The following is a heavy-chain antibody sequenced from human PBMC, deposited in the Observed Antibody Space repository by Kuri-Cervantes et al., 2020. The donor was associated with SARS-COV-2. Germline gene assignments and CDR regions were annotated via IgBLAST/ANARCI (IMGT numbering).Heavy chain of an antibody. Sequence: GESLKISCAASGFTFSSYAMSWVRQAPGKGLEWVSAISGSGGSTYYADSVKGRFTISRDNSKNTLYLQMNSLRAEDTAVYYCAKDPAYCGGDCYPTTFDYWGQGTLVTVSS. V-gene: IGHV3-23*01. J-gene: IGHJ4*02. D-gene: IGHD2-21*01. CDR2: ISGSGGST. CDR3: AKDPAYCGGDCYPTTFDY. CDR1: GFTFSSYA.